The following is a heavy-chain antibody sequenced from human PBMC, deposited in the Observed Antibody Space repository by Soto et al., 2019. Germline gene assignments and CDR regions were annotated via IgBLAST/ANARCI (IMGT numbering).Heavy chain of an antibody. CDR2: IYPSDSRV. Sequence: PGESLKISCQGSGYSFTSYWIGWVRQMPGKGLEWMGIIYPSDSRVTYNPSFQGQVTISADKSITTAYLEWHSLKASDSAISYCTRVPLAGTGTRWVCDSWGQGTQVTVSS. J-gene: IGHJ4*02. CDR1: GYSFTSYW. V-gene: IGHV5-51*01. CDR3: TRVPLAGTGTRWVCDS. D-gene: IGHD1-1*01.